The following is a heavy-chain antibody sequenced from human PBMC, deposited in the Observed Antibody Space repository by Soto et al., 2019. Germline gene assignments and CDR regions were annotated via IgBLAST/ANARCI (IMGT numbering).Heavy chain of an antibody. V-gene: IGHV4-31*03. CDR3: ARATVDKAMVILNYFDY. CDR2: IYYSGST. D-gene: IGHD5-18*01. J-gene: IGHJ4*02. Sequence: PSETLSLTCTVSGGSISSGGYYWSWIRQHPGKGLEWIGYIYYSGSTYYNPSLKSRVTISVDTSKNQFSLKLSSVTAADTAVYYCARATVDKAMVILNYFDYWGQGTLVTVSS. CDR1: GGSISSGGYY.